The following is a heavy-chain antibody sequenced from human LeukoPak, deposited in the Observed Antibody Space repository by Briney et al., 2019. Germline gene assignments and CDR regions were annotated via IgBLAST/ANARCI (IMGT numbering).Heavy chain of an antibody. D-gene: IGHD2-15*01. Sequence: GGSLRLSCAASGFTFSSYWMSWVRQAPGKGLEWVANLKQDGSEKNYVDSVKGRFTISRDNAKNSLYLQMNNLRAEDTAVYYCARDSPFGCNWGQGTLVTVSS. V-gene: IGHV3-7*01. CDR2: LKQDGSEK. CDR3: ARDSPFGCN. CDR1: GFTFSSYW. J-gene: IGHJ4*02.